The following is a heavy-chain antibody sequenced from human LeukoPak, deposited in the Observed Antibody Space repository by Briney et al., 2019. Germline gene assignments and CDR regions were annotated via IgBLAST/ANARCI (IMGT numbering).Heavy chain of an antibody. CDR1: GYTLTELS. Sequence: GASVKVSCKVSGYTLTELSMHWVRPAPGEGLEWMGGFDPEEGETSYAQKFQGRITMTEDTSTDTAHMELSSLRSEDTAVYYCATLPPPYSGYETVDYWGQGTLVTVSS. CDR3: ATLPPPYSGYETVDY. J-gene: IGHJ4*02. D-gene: IGHD5-12*01. V-gene: IGHV1-24*01. CDR2: FDPEEGET.